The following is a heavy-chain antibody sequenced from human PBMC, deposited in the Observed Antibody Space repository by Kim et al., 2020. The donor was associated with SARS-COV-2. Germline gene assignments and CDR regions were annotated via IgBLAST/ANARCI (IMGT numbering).Heavy chain of an antibody. V-gene: IGHV3-11*01. J-gene: IGHJ4*02. Sequence: TSIKYADSVNGRLTISRDNAKKSLSLQMNSLTPEDTAVYYCVREPNYWGQGTLVTVSS. CDR3: VREPNY. CDR2: TSI.